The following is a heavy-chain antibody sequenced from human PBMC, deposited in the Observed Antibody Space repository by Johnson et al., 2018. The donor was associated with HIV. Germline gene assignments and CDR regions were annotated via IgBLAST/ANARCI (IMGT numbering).Heavy chain of an antibody. D-gene: IGHD1-26*01. CDR1: GFTFDDYA. J-gene: IGHJ3*02. V-gene: IGHV3-9*01. CDR3: AKEISRSVVGASDAFDI. CDR2: ISWNSGSI. Sequence: VQLVESGGGLVQPGRSLRLSCAASGFTFDDYAMHWVRQAPGKGLEWVSGISWNSGSIGYADSVKGRFTISRDNAKNSLYLQMNSLRAEDTAVYYCAKEISRSVVGASDAFDIWGQGTMVTVSS.